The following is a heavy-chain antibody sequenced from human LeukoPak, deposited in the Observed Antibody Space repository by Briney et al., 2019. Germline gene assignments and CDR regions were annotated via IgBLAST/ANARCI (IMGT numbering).Heavy chain of an antibody. CDR3: AKDPPRRCSSTSCYPDY. V-gene: IGHV3-30*02. D-gene: IGHD2-2*01. CDR1: GFTFSSYG. CDR2: IRYDGSNK. J-gene: IGHJ4*02. Sequence: PGGSLRLSCAASGFTFSSYGMHWVRQAPGKGLEWVAFIRYDGSNKYYADSVKGRFTISRDNSKNTLYLQMSSLRAEDTAVYYCAKDPPRRCSSTSCYPDYWGQGTLVTVSS.